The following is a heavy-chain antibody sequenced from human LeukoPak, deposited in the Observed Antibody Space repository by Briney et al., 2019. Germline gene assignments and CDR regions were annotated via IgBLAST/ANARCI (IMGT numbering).Heavy chain of an antibody. Sequence: SETLSLTCTVSGGSISSYYWSWIRQPAGKGLERIGRIYTSGSTNYNPSLKSRVTMSVDTSKNQFSLKLSSVTAADTAVYYCARVFSFPRLGWVGAAEEGVDYWGQGTLVTVSS. J-gene: IGHJ4*02. V-gene: IGHV4-4*07. CDR3: ARVFSFPRLGWVGAAEEGVDY. D-gene: IGHD3-10*01. CDR2: IYTSGST. CDR1: GGSISSYY.